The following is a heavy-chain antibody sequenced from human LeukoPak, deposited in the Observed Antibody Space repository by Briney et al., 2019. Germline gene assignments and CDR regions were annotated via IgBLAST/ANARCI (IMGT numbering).Heavy chain of an antibody. V-gene: IGHV3-48*01. J-gene: IGHJ4*02. Sequence: GGSLRLSCAASGFTFSSYSMNWVRQAPGKGLEWVSYISSSSSTIYYADSVKGRFTISRDNAKNSLYLQMNSLRAEDTAVYYCAKDLSTLSGYSSGWNNDYFDYWGQGTLVTVSS. D-gene: IGHD6-19*01. CDR2: ISSSSSTI. CDR1: GFTFSSYS. CDR3: AKDLSTLSGYSSGWNNDYFDY.